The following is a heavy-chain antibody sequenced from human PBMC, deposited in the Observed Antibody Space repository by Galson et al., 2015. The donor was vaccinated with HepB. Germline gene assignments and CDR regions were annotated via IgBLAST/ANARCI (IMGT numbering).Heavy chain of an antibody. CDR3: AKDPYYYGSGSEYYFDY. Sequence: SLRLSCAASGFSFSSSSMHWVRQAPGKGLEWVGVISNDGGIEHYADSVKGRFTISRDNSKNTLYLQMNSLRTEDTAVYYCAKDPYYYGSGSEYYFDYWGQGTLVTVSS. V-gene: IGHV3-30*18. J-gene: IGHJ4*02. D-gene: IGHD3-10*01. CDR2: ISNDGGIE. CDR1: GFSFSSSS.